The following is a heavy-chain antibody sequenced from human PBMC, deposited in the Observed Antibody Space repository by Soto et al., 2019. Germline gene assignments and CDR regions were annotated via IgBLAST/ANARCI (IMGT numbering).Heavy chain of an antibody. V-gene: IGHV4-59*12. CDR1: GGSLSSYY. Sequence: SETLSLTCTVSGGSLSSYYWTWIRQSPGKGLEWIGYVYFSGNTNYNPSLKSRVTMSVDTSKNQFSLKLSSVTAADTAVYYCAREIAAAGRRLYWFDPWGQGTLVTVSS. J-gene: IGHJ5*02. D-gene: IGHD6-13*01. CDR3: AREIAAAGRRLYWFDP. CDR2: VYFSGNT.